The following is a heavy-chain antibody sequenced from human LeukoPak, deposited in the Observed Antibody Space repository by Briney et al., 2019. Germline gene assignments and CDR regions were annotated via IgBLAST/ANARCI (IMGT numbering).Heavy chain of an antibody. J-gene: IGHJ5*02. D-gene: IGHD2-2*01. CDR3: ARDRVGCSSTSCYSWFDP. CDR2: IYTSGST. V-gene: IGHV4-4*07. Sequence: PSETLSLTCTVSGGPISSYYWSWIRQPAGKGLEWIGRIYTSGSTNYNPSLKSRVTMSVDTSKNQFSLKLSSVTAADTAVYYCARDRVGCSSTSCYSWFDPWGQGTLVTVSS. CDR1: GGPISSYY.